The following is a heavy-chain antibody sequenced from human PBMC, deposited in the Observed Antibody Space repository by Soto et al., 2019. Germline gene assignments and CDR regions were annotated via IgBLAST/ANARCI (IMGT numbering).Heavy chain of an antibody. CDR1: GGSFSGYY. CDR2: INHSGST. J-gene: IGHJ4*02. CDR3: AGGYSYGNGEQQLAGEVY. D-gene: IGHD5-18*01. Sequence: SETLSLTCAVYGGSFSGYYWSWIRQPPGKGLEWIGEINHSGSTNYNPSLKSRVTISVDTSKNQFSLKLSSVTAADTAVYYCAGGYSYGNGEQQLAGEVYWGQGTLVTVSS. V-gene: IGHV4-34*01.